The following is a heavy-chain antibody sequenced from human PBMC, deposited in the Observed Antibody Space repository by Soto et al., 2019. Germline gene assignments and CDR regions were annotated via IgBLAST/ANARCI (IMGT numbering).Heavy chain of an antibody. D-gene: IGHD3-9*01. V-gene: IGHV1-69*02. Sequence: QVQLVQSGAEVQKPGSSVKVSCQASGDSFSSFTISWVRQAPGQGLEWVGRVVPVLEIVKYAQRFQGRVTITADKSTNTVYLELTSLRSEDTAVYYSASRTSYHIDSWGPGTLVNVS. CDR3: ASRTSYHIDS. CDR1: GDSFSSFT. CDR2: VVPVLEIV. J-gene: IGHJ5*01.